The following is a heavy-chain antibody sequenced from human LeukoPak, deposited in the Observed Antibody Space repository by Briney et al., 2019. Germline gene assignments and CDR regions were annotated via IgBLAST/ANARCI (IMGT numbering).Heavy chain of an antibody. J-gene: IGHJ6*03. CDR3: AREADYYMDV. Sequence: PSETLSLTXTVSGGSISSYYWSWIRQPPGKGLEWIGYIYYSGSTNYNPSLKSRVTISVDTSKNQFSLKLSSVTAADTAVYYCAREADYYMDVWGTGTTVTVSS. D-gene: IGHD6-25*01. CDR1: GGSISSYY. CDR2: IYYSGST. V-gene: IGHV4-59*01.